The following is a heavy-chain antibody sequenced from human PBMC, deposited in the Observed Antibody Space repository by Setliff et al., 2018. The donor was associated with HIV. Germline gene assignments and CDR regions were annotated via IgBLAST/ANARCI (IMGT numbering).Heavy chain of an antibody. CDR1: GGSISSSNW. J-gene: IGHJ5*02. CDR3: ARSGGPNYNFWSGLGRDWFDP. V-gene: IGHV4-4*02. D-gene: IGHD3-3*01. Sequence: SETLSLTCAVSGGSISSSNWWSWVRQPPGKGLEWIGEIYHSGSTNYNPSLKSRVTMSLDTSKNQFSLKLSSVTAADTAVYYCARSGGPNYNFWSGLGRDWFDPWGQGTLVTVSS. CDR2: IYHSGST.